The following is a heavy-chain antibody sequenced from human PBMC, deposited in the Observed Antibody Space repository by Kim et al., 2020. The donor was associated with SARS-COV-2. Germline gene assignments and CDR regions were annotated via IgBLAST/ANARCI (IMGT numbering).Heavy chain of an antibody. V-gene: IGHV3-9*01. J-gene: IGHJ6*02. D-gene: IGHD3-10*01. CDR3: AKDIASGYGSGSYYYGMDV. Sequence: GGSLRLSCAASGFTFDDYAMHWVRQAPGKGLEWVSGISWNSGSIGYADSVKGRFTISRDNAKNSLYLQMNSLRAEDTALYYCAKDIASGYGSGSYYYGMDVWGQGTTVTVSS. CDR2: ISWNSGSI. CDR1: GFTFDDYA.